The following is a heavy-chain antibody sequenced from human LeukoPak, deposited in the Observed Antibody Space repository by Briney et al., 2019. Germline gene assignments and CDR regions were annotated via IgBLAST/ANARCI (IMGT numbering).Heavy chain of an antibody. J-gene: IGHJ5*01. Sequence: QTLSLTCTVSGYAITSGGFSWNWIRQPPGKGLEWIGCIYDRGPAYYNPSLKSRFTISVDRPKNQFFLNVTSLTAADTAVYYCARSRQASGLFNSWGQGTLVVVTS. V-gene: IGHV4-30-2*01. CDR1: GYAITSGGFS. CDR3: ARSRQASGLFNS. CDR2: IYDRGPA. D-gene: IGHD3-10*01.